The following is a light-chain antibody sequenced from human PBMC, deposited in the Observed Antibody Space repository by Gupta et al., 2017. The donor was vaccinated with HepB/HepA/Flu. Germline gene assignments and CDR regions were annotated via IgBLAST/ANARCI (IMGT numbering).Light chain of an antibody. V-gene: IGKV1-5*03. J-gene: IGKJ4*01. CDR3: QKYSSYRLT. Sequence: DIQMTQSPSTLSASVGDRVTITCRASQSISSWLAWYQQKPGKAPKLLIYKASTLESGVPSRFSGSGSGTEFTLTISSLQPDDFATYYCQKYSSYRLTFGGGTKVEIK. CDR1: QSISSW. CDR2: KAS.